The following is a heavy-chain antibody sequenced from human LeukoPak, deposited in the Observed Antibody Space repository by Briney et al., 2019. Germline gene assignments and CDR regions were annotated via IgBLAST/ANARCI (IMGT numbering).Heavy chain of an antibody. V-gene: IGHV4-59*01. CDR3: ARDWGRIAVAGRLFDY. Sequence: PSETLSLTCTVSGDFPRNYYWSWLRLPPGKGLEWIGYISYSGSTTYSPSLQSRVTISLDTSMKQFSLTLNSVTAADTAVYYCARDWGRIAVAGRLFDYWGQGTLVTVSS. CDR1: GDFPRNYY. J-gene: IGHJ4*02. D-gene: IGHD6-19*01. CDR2: ISYSGST.